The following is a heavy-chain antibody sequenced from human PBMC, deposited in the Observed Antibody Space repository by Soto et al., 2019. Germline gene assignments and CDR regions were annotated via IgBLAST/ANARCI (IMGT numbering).Heavy chain of an antibody. D-gene: IGHD4-17*01. CDR2: ISSSSDYI. Sequence: GGSLRLSCAASGFTFRSYSMNWVRQAPGKGLEWVSSISSSSDYIYYADSVEGRFTISRDNAKSSLYLQMNSLRAEDTAVYYCARDTPTATFDSWGQGNLVTVSS. J-gene: IGHJ4*02. V-gene: IGHV3-21*01. CDR3: ARDTPTATFDS. CDR1: GFTFRSYS.